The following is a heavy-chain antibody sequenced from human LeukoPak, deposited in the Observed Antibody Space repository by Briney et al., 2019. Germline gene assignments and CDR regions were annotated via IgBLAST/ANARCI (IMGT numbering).Heavy chain of an antibody. V-gene: IGHV4-38-2*02. Sequence: SETLSLTCSVSGYSIRSGYYWAWVRQPTGKGLEWIGSISHTGSFNHFNPSLKSRVTISLDTSKNQFSLKLTSVTAADTAVYYCARYRRGIVVVPAADWYFDLWGRGTLVTVSS. D-gene: IGHD2-2*01. J-gene: IGHJ2*01. CDR3: ARYRRGIVVVPAADWYFDL. CDR2: ISHTGSFN. CDR1: GYSIRSGYY.